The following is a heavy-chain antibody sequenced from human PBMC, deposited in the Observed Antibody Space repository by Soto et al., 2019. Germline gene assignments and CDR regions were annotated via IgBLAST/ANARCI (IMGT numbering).Heavy chain of an antibody. CDR2: IYYSWLV. V-gene: IGHV4-59*01. CDR3: ARVRDRLRLGGFDV. J-gene: IGHJ3*01. CDR1: GDSLRTYY. D-gene: IGHD2-15*01. Sequence: QVQLQESGPGLVKPSETLSLTCTVSGDSLRTYYWSWVRQAPGQGLEWIGYIYYSWLVNYNSSLEMRVTMLRDMSRNQFSLKLTSVTSADSAVYYCARVRDRLRLGGFDVWGQGSMVTVSS.